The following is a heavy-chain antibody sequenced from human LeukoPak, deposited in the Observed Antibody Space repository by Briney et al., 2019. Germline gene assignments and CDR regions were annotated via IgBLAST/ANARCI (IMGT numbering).Heavy chain of an antibody. Sequence: KPSETLSLTCTVSGGSISSYYWSWIRQPAGKGLEWIGRIYTSGSTNYNPSLKSRVTMSVDTSKNQFSLKLSSVTAADTAVYYCARESAYSFFSYFDYWGQGTLVTVSS. V-gene: IGHV4-4*07. CDR2: IYTSGST. CDR1: GGSISSYY. D-gene: IGHD5-18*01. J-gene: IGHJ4*02. CDR3: ARESAYSFFSYFDY.